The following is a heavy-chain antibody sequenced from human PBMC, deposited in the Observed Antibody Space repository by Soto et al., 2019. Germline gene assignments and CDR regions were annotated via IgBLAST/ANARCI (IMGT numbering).Heavy chain of an antibody. CDR2: IYYSGST. CDR1: GGSISSSSYY. J-gene: IGHJ6*04. V-gene: IGHV4-39*01. Sequence: SETLSLTCTVSGGSISSSSYYWGWIRQPPGKGLEWIGSIYYSGSTYYNPSLKSRVTISVDTSKNQFSLKLSSVTAADTAVYYCARTLLEWFGMDVWGNGTKVTVSS. CDR3: ARTLLEWFGMDV. D-gene: IGHD3-3*01.